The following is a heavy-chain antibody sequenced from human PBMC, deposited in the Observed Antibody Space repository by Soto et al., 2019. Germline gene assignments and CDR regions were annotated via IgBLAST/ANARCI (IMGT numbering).Heavy chain of an antibody. CDR3: ARQIYDYHTGPNFQYYFDS. Sequence: FLKLACRGSGYSVAGYWITLVRHKPGKGLEWMGRIDPSDSQTYYSPSFRGHVTISVTKSITTVFLQWSSLRASDTAMYYCARQIYDYHTGPNFQYYFDSWGQGTPVTVSS. D-gene: IGHD3-22*01. CDR1: GYSVAGYW. J-gene: IGHJ4*02. CDR2: IDPSDSQT. V-gene: IGHV5-10-1*01.